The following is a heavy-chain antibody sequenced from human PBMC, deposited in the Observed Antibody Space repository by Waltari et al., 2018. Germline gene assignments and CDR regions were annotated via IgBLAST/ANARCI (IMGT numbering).Heavy chain of an antibody. CDR1: GGSISSYY. J-gene: IGHJ6*03. Sequence: GPGLVKPSETLSLTCTVSGGSISSYYWSWIRQPAGKGLEWIGRIYTSGSTNYNPSLKSRVTMSVDTSKNQFSLKLSSVTAADTAVYYCARVGNWGSKYYYYMDVWGKGTTVTVSS. CDR3: ARVGNWGSKYYYYMDV. D-gene: IGHD7-27*01. V-gene: IGHV4-4*07. CDR2: IYTSGST.